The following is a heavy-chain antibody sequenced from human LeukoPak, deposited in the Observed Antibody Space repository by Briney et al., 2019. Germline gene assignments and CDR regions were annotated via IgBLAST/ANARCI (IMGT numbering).Heavy chain of an antibody. J-gene: IGHJ4*02. CDR1: GFTFSMYA. Sequence: PGGSLRLFCAASGFTFSMYAMSWVRQAPGKGLEWGSVISVDGGGTYYADSVKGRFTISRDNSKSTMYLQMNSLRAEDTAVYYCAKDSVGVAGPDYWGQGSLVTVSS. CDR3: AKDSVGVAGPDY. D-gene: IGHD6-19*01. V-gene: IGHV3-23*01. CDR2: ISVDGGGT.